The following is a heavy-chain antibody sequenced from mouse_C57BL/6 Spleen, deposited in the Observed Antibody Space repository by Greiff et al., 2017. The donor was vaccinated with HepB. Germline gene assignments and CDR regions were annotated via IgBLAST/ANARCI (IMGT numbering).Heavy chain of an antibody. CDR2: IDPSDSYT. V-gene: IGHV1-59*01. Sequence: QVQLQQSGAELVRPGTSVKLSCKASGYTFTSYWMHWVKQRPGQGLEWIGVIDPSDSYTNYNQKFKGKATLTVDTSSSTAYMQLSSLTSEDSAVYYCARSVGGYHGSFAYWGQGTLVTVSA. CDR1: GYTFTSYW. CDR3: ARSVGGYHGSFAY. D-gene: IGHD2-2*01. J-gene: IGHJ3*01.